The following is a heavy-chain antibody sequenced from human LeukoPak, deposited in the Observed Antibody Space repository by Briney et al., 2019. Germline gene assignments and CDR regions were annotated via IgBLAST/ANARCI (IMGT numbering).Heavy chain of an antibody. CDR1: GGSIRSSYYY. J-gene: IGHJ5*02. Sequence: SETLSLTCTVSGGSIRSSYYYWGWIRQPPGKGLEWIGYIYYSGSTNYNPSLKSRVTMSVDTSKNQFSLKLSSVTAADTAVYYCARARRIGFDWFDPWGQGTLVTVSS. D-gene: IGHD3-3*01. V-gene: IGHV4-61*05. CDR2: IYYSGST. CDR3: ARARRIGFDWFDP.